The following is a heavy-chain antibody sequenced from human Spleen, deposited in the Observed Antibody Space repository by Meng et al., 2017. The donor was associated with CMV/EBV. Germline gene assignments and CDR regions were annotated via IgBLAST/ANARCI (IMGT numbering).Heavy chain of an antibody. Sequence: GGGRLKPSEALSLPCVVYGGSFRGYYWSWIRQPPGKGLEWIGEINHSGSTNYNPSLKSRVTISVDTSKNQFSLKLSSVTAADTAVYYCGRFKVRRAFDYWGQGTLVTVSS. CDR3: GRFKVRRAFDY. CDR1: GGSFRGYY. V-gene: IGHV4-34*01. CDR2: INHSGST. J-gene: IGHJ4*02. D-gene: IGHD3-3*01.